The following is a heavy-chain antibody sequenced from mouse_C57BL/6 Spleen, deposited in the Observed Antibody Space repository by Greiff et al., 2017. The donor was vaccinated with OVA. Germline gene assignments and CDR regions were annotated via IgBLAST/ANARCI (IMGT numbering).Heavy chain of an antibody. CDR1: GYAFRSSW. V-gene: IGHV1-82*01. CDR2: IYPGDGDT. J-gene: IGHJ3*01. CDR3: ARGGSSPAWFAY. D-gene: IGHD1-1*01. Sequence: VQLQQSGPELVKPGASVKISCKASGYAFRSSWMNWVKQRPGKGLEWIGRIYPGDGDTNYNGKFKGKATLTADKSSSTAYMQLSSLTSEDSAVYFCARGGSSPAWFAYWGQGTLVTVSA.